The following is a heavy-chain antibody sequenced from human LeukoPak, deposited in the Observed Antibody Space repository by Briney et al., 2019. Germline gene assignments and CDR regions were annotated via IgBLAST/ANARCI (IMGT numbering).Heavy chain of an antibody. Sequence: GESLKISCKGSGYSFTSYWIGWVRQMPGKGLEWMGIIYPGDSDTRYSPSFQGQVTISADKSISTAYLQWSSLKASDPAMYYCAKGYCSGGSCRRYYGMDVWGKGPTVTVSS. CDR2: IYPGDSDT. J-gene: IGHJ6*04. D-gene: IGHD2-15*01. CDR3: AKGYCSGGSCRRYYGMDV. CDR1: GYSFTSYW. V-gene: IGHV5-51*01.